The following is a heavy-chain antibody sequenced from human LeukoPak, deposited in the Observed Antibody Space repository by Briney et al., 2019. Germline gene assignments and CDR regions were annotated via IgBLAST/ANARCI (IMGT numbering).Heavy chain of an antibody. Sequence: GGSLRLSCAASGFTFSNHGMSWVRQASGKGLEWVSAVSDSGSGTYYADSVKGRFTVSRDNSKNTLYLQMNSLRAEDTAVYYCAKRVPYSSSSVYFDNWGQGTPVTVSS. CDR3: AKRVPYSSSSVYFDN. D-gene: IGHD6-6*01. V-gene: IGHV3-23*01. J-gene: IGHJ4*02. CDR1: GFTFSNHG. CDR2: VSDSGSGT.